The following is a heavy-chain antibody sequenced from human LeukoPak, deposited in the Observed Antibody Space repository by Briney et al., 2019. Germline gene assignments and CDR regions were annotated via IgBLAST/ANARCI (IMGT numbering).Heavy chain of an antibody. CDR1: GYTFTSYG. V-gene: IGHV1-2*02. CDR3: ARPRRRVVPAATNWFDP. Sequence: ASVKVSCKASGYTFTSYGISWVRQAPGQGLEWMGWINPNSGGTNYAQKFQGRVTMTRDTSISTAYMELSRLRSDDTAVYYCARPRRRVVPAATNWFDPWGQGTLVTVSS. CDR2: INPNSGGT. J-gene: IGHJ5*02. D-gene: IGHD2-2*01.